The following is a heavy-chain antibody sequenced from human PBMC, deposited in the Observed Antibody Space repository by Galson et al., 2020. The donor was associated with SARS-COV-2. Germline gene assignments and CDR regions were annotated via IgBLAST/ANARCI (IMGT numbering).Heavy chain of an antibody. Sequence: GGSLRLSCGVSGFTLSDHAMHWVRQAPGKGLEWVALLWYDGNNKYYEDSVRGRFTISRDNSKNTLYLEMNNLRVEDTAIYYCAKDAGIGSYTTYYFDHWGQGTLVTVSS. CDR2: LWYDGNNK. V-gene: IGHV3-33*06. D-gene: IGHD1-26*01. CDR1: GFTLSDHA. CDR3: AKDAGIGSYTTYYFDH. J-gene: IGHJ4*02.